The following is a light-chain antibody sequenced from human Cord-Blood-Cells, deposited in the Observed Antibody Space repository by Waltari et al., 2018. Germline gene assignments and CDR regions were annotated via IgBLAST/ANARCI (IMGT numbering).Light chain of an antibody. V-gene: IGKV1-5*03. CDR2: KAS. J-gene: IGKJ1*01. CDR1: QSISSW. CDR3: QQYYSYSWT. Sequence: DIQMTQSHSSLSAYVGDRVTLTCRASQSISSWLAWYQQKPGKAPKLLIYKASSLESGVPSRFSGSGSGTEFTLTISSLQPDDFATYYCQQYYSYSWTFGQGTKVEIK.